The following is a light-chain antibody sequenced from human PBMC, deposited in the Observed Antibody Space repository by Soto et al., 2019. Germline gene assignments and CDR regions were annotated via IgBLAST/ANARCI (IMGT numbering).Light chain of an antibody. CDR1: NSNIGTNS. V-gene: IGLV1-44*01. CDR3: AAWDGSLNGWV. J-gene: IGLJ3*02. CDR2: RNN. Sequence: QSVLTQPPSASGTPGQRVTISCSGSNSNIGTNSMNWYQQLPGTAPKLLIHRNNHRPSGVPDRFSGSKSGTSASLAISGLQSEDEADYYCAAWDGSLNGWVFGGGTKLTVL.